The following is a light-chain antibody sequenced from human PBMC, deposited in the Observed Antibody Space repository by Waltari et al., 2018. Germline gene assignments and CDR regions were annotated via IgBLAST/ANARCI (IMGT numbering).Light chain of an antibody. V-gene: IGLV2-14*03. CDR1: NSDVGTYYY. Sequence: QSALTQPASVSGSPGQSITISCTGRNSDVGTYYYVSWYQQSPGKAPKLVIHDVSSRPSGTSYRFSGSKSGNTASLTISGLQAEDEADYYCSSYTTSDVVVFGGGTKVTVL. J-gene: IGLJ2*01. CDR2: DVS. CDR3: SSYTTSDVVV.